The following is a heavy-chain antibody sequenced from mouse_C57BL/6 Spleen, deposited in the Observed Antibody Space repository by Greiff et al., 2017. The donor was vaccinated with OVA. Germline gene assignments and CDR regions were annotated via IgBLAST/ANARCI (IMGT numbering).Heavy chain of an antibody. CDR3: ARSRGDAMDY. V-gene: IGHV7-3*01. Sequence: EVKLMESGGGLVQPGGSLSLSCAASGFTFTDYYMSWVRQPPGKALEWLGFIRNKANGYPTEYSASVKGRFTISRDNSQSILYLQMNALRAEDSATYYCARSRGDAMDYWGQGTSVTVSS. CDR1: GFTFTDYY. CDR2: IRNKANGYPT. J-gene: IGHJ4*01.